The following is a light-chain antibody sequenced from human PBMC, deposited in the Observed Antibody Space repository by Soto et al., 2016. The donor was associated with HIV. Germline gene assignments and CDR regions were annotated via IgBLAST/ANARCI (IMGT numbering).Light chain of an antibody. CDR2: KAS. V-gene: IGKV1-16*01. Sequence: IQMTQSPSSLSASVGDRVTITCRASQDIINSLAWFQQKPGKAPKLLIAKASVLQSGVPSRFSGSGSGTEFTLTINSLHPDDFATYYCQQYNSYPRTFGQGTKVEIK. CDR3: QQYNSYPRT. J-gene: IGKJ1*01. CDR1: QDIINS.